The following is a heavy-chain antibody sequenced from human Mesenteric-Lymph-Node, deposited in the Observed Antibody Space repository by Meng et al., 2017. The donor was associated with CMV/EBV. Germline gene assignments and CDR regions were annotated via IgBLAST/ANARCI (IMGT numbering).Heavy chain of an antibody. CDR1: GYTFTSYE. Sequence: ASVKVSCKASGYTFTSYEINWVRQATGQGLEWMGWMNPNSGNTGYAQKFQGRVTMTRNTSISTAYMELSSLRSEDTAVYYCARESCSSTSCYIPYYSYGMDVWGQGTTVTVSS. V-gene: IGHV1-8*01. CDR2: MNPNSGNT. D-gene: IGHD2-2*02. CDR3: ARESCSSTSCYIPYYSYGMDV. J-gene: IGHJ6*02.